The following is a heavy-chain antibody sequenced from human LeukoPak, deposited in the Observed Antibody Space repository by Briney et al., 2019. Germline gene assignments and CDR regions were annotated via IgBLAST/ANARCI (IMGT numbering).Heavy chain of an antibody. Sequence: KPSVTLSFTSTVYTVSINSFYWGRLPPPPGKELEGIVNPYTSGSTNYHPSLKSRVTRSVDTSKNQFSLKLSSVTAADTAVYYCASLFDDYGDYERYFDLWGRGTLVTVSS. J-gene: IGHJ2*01. V-gene: IGHV4-4*07. D-gene: IGHD4-17*01. CDR2: PYTSGST. CDR1: TVSINSFY. CDR3: ASLFDDYGDYERYFDL.